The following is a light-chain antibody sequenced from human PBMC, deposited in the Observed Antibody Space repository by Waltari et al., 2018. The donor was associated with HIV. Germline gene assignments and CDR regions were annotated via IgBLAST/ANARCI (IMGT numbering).Light chain of an antibody. J-gene: IGKJ4*01. CDR1: QSVTNNY. CDR3: QQFSDSPLT. Sequence: DIVLTHSPGTLSLSPGERATLACRASQSVTNNYLAWYQQKPGQAPRLLIYDGSNRATGIPDRFSGGGSGTDFSLTISRLEPEDFAVYYCQQFSDSPLTFGGGTKVEIK. CDR2: DGS. V-gene: IGKV3-20*01.